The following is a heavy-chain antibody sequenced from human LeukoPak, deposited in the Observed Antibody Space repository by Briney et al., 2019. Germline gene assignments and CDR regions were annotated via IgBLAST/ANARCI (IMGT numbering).Heavy chain of an antibody. V-gene: IGHV3-30*02. CDR2: IREDGGKD. CDR3: VKGGSSSHNWFDP. Sequence: GGSLRPSCAASGFTFRDFGMHWVRQAPGKGLEWVAFIREDGGKDYYPDSVKSRFTISRDNYRTTLYLQTHNLRIEDTAVYYCVKGGSSSHNWFDPWGQGILVSVSS. J-gene: IGHJ5*02. CDR1: GFTFRDFG. D-gene: IGHD6-13*01.